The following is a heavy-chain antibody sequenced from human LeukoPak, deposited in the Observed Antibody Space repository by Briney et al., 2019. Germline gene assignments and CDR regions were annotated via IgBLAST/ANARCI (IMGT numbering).Heavy chain of an antibody. D-gene: IGHD3-10*01. CDR3: AKGQGLISLYPYYYYYMDV. V-gene: IGHV3-23*01. Sequence: GGSLRLSCAASGFTFSSYAMSWVRQAPGKGLEWVSDISGSGGSTYYADSVKGRFTISRDNSKNTLYLQMNSLRAEDTAVYYCAKGQGLISLYPYYYYYMDVWGKGTTVTVSS. J-gene: IGHJ6*03. CDR2: ISGSGGST. CDR1: GFTFSSYA.